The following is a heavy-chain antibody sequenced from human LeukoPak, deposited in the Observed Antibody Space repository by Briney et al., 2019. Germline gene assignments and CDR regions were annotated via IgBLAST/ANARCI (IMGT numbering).Heavy chain of an antibody. V-gene: IGHV1-8*01. J-gene: IGHJ5*02. CDR2: MNPTSGNT. D-gene: IGHD2-15*01. Sequence: ASVKVSCKASGYTFTSYDINWVRQATGQGLEWMGWMNPTSGNTGYEQKFQGTVTMTRNTSISTAYMELSSLRSEDTAVYYCARDKQQRGGGLVDHWGQGTLVTVSS. CDR3: ARDKQQRGGGLVDH. CDR1: GYTFTSYD.